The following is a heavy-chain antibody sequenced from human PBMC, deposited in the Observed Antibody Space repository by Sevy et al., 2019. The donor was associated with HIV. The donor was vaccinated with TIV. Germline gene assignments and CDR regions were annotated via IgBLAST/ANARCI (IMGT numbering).Heavy chain of an antibody. D-gene: IGHD1-1*01. CDR1: GFTFGDYA. CDR3: TRATTGKFYYYYGMDV. Sequence: GGSLRLSCTASGFTFGDYAMSWVRQAPGKGLEWVGFIRSKAYGGTTEYAASVKARFTISRDDSKSIAYLQMNSLKTEDTAVYYCTRATTGKFYYYYGMDVWGQGTTVTVSS. CDR2: IRSKAYGGTT. J-gene: IGHJ6*02. V-gene: IGHV3-49*04.